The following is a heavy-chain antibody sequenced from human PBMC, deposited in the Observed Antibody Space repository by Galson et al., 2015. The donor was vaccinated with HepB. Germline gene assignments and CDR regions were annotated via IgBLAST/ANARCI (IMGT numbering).Heavy chain of an antibody. CDR1: GFTFSSYG. V-gene: IGHV3-30*18. D-gene: IGHD1-26*01. CDR2: ISYDGSNK. J-gene: IGHJ4*02. CDR3: AKHSGSYGLDY. Sequence: SLRLSCAASGFTFSSYGMHWVRQAPDKGLEWVAVISYDGSNKYYADSVKGRFTISRDNSKNTLYLQMNSLRAEDTAVYYCAKHSGSYGLDYWGQGTLVTVSS.